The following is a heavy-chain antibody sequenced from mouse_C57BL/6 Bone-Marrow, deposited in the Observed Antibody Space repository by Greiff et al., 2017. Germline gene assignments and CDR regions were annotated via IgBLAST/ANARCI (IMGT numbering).Heavy chain of an antibody. Sequence: EVKLQQSGAELVRPGASVKLSCTASGFNIKDYYMHWVKQRPEQGLEWIGRIDPEDGDTEYAPKFQGKATMTADTSSNTAYLQLSSLTSEDTAVYYCTTSLYGSSPAWFAYWGQGTLVTVSA. CDR1: GFNIKDYY. V-gene: IGHV14-1*01. D-gene: IGHD1-1*01. J-gene: IGHJ3*01. CDR3: TTSLYGSSPAWFAY. CDR2: IDPEDGDT.